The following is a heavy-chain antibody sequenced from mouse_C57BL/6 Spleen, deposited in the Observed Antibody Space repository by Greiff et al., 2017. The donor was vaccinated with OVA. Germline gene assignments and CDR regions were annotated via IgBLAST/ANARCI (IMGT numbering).Heavy chain of an antibody. Sequence: EVQVVESGGDLVKPGGSLKLSCAASGFTFSSYGMSWVRQTPDKRLEWVATISSGGSYTYYPDSVKGRFTISRDNAKNTLYRRMGNLKFGNTAMYYCARYPVYGSSFFYAMDDGGQGTSVTVSS. CDR2: ISSGGSYT. D-gene: IGHD1-1*01. CDR3: ARYPVYGSSFFYAMDD. V-gene: IGHV5-6*01. CDR1: GFTFSSYG. J-gene: IGHJ4*01.